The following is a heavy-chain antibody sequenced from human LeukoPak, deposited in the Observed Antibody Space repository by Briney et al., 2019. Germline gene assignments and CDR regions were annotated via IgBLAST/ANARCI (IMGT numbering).Heavy chain of an antibody. CDR1: GYTFTGYY. CDR2: INPNSGGT. J-gene: IGHJ4*02. Sequence: GASVKVSCKASGYTFTGYYMHWVRQAPGQGLEWMGRINPNSGGTNYAQKFQGRVTMTRDTSISTAYMELSRLRSDDTAVYYCASALWFGEKVFDYWGQGTLVTVSS. CDR3: ASALWFGEKVFDY. D-gene: IGHD3-10*01. V-gene: IGHV1-2*06.